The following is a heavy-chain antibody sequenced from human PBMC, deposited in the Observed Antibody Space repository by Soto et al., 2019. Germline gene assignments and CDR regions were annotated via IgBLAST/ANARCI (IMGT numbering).Heavy chain of an antibody. J-gene: IGHJ5*02. CDR1: GYSFTSYW. V-gene: IGHV5-51*01. D-gene: IGHD6-13*01. CDR3: ARRPGIAAAGMVGNWFDP. CDR2: IYPGDSDT. Sequence: PGESLKISCKGSGYSFTSYWIGWVRQMPGKGLEWMGIIYPGDSDTRYSPSFQGQVTISADKSISTAYLQWSSLKASDTAMYYCARRPGIAAAGMVGNWFDPGAREPWSPSPQ.